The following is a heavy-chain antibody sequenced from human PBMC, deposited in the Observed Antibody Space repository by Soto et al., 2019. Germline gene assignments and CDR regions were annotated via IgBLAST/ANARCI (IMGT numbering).Heavy chain of an antibody. J-gene: IGHJ4*02. CDR3: ARQIYDSDTGPNFQYYFDS. V-gene: IGHV5-10-1*01. CDR2: IDPSDSQT. CDR1: GDSFAGYW. Sequence: ESLKISCKVSGDSFAGYWITWVRQKPGKGLEWMGRIDPSDSQTCYSPSFRGHVTISATKSITTVFLQWSSLRASDTAMYYCARQIYDSDTGPNFQYYFDSWGQGTPVTVSS. D-gene: IGHD3-22*01.